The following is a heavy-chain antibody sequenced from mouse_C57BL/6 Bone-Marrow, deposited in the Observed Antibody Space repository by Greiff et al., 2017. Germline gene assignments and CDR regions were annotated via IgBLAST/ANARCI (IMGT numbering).Heavy chain of an antibody. D-gene: IGHD2-5*01. Sequence: EVKLVESGGGLVKPGGSLKLSCAASGFTFSSYAMSWVRQTPEKRLEWVATISDGGSYTYYPDNVKGRFTISRDNAKNNLYLQMSHLKSEDTAMYYCARGGDYYSNYVYFDVWGTGTTVTVSS. J-gene: IGHJ1*03. CDR2: ISDGGSYT. CDR3: ARGGDYYSNYVYFDV. V-gene: IGHV5-4*03. CDR1: GFTFSSYA.